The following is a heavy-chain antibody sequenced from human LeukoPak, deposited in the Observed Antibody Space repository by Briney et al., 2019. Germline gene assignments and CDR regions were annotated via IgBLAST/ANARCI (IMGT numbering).Heavy chain of an antibody. CDR3: ARCGPGQWITMIVELDY. CDR1: GYTFTGYY. Sequence: ASVKVSCKASGYTFTGYYRHWVRQALGQALEWRGWINHSSGGTKYAQKYQSRVHMTRDTFTSTAYMELSRLRSDDTAVYYCARCGPGQWITMIVELDYWGQGTLVTVSS. CDR2: INHSSGGT. J-gene: IGHJ4*02. D-gene: IGHD3-22*01. V-gene: IGHV1-2*02.